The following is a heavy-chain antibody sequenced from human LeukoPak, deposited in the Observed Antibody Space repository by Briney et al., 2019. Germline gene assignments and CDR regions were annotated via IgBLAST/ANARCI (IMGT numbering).Heavy chain of an antibody. Sequence: GGSLRLSCADSGFTFINYAMSWVRQAPGKGLEWVSTIGGSGSSTYYADSVKGRFTISRDNSKNTLYLQMNSLRAEDTAVYYCAKDYGDYVGAFDIWGQGTMVTVSS. J-gene: IGHJ3*02. V-gene: IGHV3-23*01. CDR1: GFTFINYA. D-gene: IGHD4-17*01. CDR2: IGGSGSST. CDR3: AKDYGDYVGAFDI.